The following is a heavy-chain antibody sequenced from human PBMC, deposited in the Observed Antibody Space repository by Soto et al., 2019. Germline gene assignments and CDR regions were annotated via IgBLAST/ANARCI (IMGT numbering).Heavy chain of an antibody. CDR2: ISGSGGST. CDR1: GFTFSSYA. Sequence: GGSLRLSCAASGFTFSSYAMSWVRQAPGKGLEWVSAISGSGGSTYYADSVKGRFTISRDNSKNTLYLQMNSLRAEDTAVYYCAKDPRRYSGSYNWFDPWGQGTLVTVSS. J-gene: IGHJ5*02. D-gene: IGHD1-26*01. CDR3: AKDPRRYSGSYNWFDP. V-gene: IGHV3-23*01.